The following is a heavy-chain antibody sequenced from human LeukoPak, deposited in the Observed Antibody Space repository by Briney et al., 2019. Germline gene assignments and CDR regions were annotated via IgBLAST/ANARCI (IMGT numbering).Heavy chain of an antibody. V-gene: IGHV1-69*13. CDR1: GYTFSDYY. D-gene: IGHD3-9*01. CDR2: IIPIFGTA. CDR3: ARLTLKAILTGYHKDDAFDI. J-gene: IGHJ3*02. Sequence: SVKVSCKASGYTFSDYYIHWVRQAPGQGLEWMGGIIPIFGTANYAQKFQGRVTITADESTSTAYMELSSLRSEDTAVYYCARLTLKAILTGYHKDDAFDIWGQGTMVTVSS.